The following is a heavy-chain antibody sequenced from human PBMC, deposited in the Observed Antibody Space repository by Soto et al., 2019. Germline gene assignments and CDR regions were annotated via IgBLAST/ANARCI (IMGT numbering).Heavy chain of an antibody. V-gene: IGHV3-49*04. D-gene: IGHD3-22*01. J-gene: IGHJ6*02. Sequence: GFLSLSCTVSGFSFGDYAMSWVRQAPGKGLEWVGFIRSKAYGGTTEYAASVKGRFTISRDDSKSIAYLQMNRLKTEDTAVYYCTRDKVITTLTDYYYYGMDVWGQGTTVTVSS. CDR3: TRDKVITTLTDYYYYGMDV. CDR2: IRSKAYGGTT. CDR1: GFSFGDYA.